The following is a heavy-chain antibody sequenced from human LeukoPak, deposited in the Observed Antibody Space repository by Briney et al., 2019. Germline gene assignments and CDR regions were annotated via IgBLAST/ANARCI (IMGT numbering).Heavy chain of an antibody. J-gene: IGHJ4*02. D-gene: IGHD3-22*01. CDR1: GGSISSGDYY. V-gene: IGHV3-11*06. Sequence: LTCTVSGGSISSGDYYWSWIRQPPGKGLEWVSSISSSSSYIYYADSVKGRFTISRDNAKNSLYLQMNSLRAEDTAVYYCARGGMIYYDSSGYYYFDYWGQGTLVAVSS. CDR3: ARGGMIYYDSSGYYYFDY. CDR2: ISSSSSYI.